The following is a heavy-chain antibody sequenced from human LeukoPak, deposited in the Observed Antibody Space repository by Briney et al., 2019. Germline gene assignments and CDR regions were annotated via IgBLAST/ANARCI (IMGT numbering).Heavy chain of an antibody. CDR3: ARHAAFAEYQSHLTHFDY. D-gene: IGHD2-2*01. V-gene: IGHV4-59*08. CDR1: GGYNSSYY. CDR2: IYHSGST. J-gene: IGHJ4*02. Sequence: SETLSLTCTVSGGYNSSYYWSWIRQPPGKRLEWIGYIYHSGSTNYNSSLKSRVTISVDTSKNQFSLKLSSVTAADTAVYYCARHAAFAEYQSHLTHFDYWGQGTLVTVSS.